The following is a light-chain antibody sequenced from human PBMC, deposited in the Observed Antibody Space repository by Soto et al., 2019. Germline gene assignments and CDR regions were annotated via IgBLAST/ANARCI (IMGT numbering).Light chain of an antibody. CDR2: DAI. CDR3: QQRKNWPRT. Sequence: EIVMTQSPVTRSGSPLEIASLSVMASQSVRSTYLAWYQQKPGQAPRLVIYDAISRALGIPARFSGGGSGTDFTLTISSLEPEDFAVYYCQQRKNWPRTFGQGTKVDI. V-gene: IGKV3-11*01. CDR1: QSVRSTY. J-gene: IGKJ1*01.